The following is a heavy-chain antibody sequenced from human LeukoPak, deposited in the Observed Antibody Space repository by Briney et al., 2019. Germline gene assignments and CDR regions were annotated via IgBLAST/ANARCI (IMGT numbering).Heavy chain of an antibody. D-gene: IGHD3-3*01. CDR2: IYYSGST. J-gene: IGHJ6*02. V-gene: IGHV4-31*03. CDR3: ARVPYYDFWSGYYSGYYGMDV. CDR1: GGSISSGGYY. Sequence: PSETLSLTCTVSGGSISSGGYYWSWIRQHPGKGLEWIGYIYYSGSTYYNPSLKSRVTISVDTSKNQFSLKLSSVTAADTAVYYCARVPYYDFWSGYYSGYYGMDVWGQGTTVTVSS.